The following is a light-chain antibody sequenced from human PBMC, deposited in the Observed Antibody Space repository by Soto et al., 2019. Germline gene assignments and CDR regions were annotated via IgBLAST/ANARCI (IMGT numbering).Light chain of an antibody. CDR3: QQRSSWPRT. J-gene: IGKJ1*01. Sequence: EIVLSQSPATLSLSPGDRATLSCRASQSVTSYLAWYQQKPGQTPRLLIYDASNRATGVPPRFTGSGSGTDFSLTISSLEPEDFAVYYCQQRSSWPRTFGQGTKVDIK. CDR1: QSVTSY. CDR2: DAS. V-gene: IGKV3-11*01.